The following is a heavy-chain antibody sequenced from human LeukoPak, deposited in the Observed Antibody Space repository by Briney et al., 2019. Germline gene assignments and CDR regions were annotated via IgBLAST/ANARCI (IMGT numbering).Heavy chain of an antibody. Sequence: ASVKVSCKASGYTFTSYDINWVRQATGQGLEWMGWMNPNRGNTDYAQKFQGRVTMTRNTSISTAYMELSSLRSEGTAVYYCAREPILDTIFGVVITDYYYYYGMDVWGQGTTVTVSS. CDR3: AREPILDTIFGVVITDYYYYYGMDV. CDR2: MNPNRGNT. D-gene: IGHD3-3*01. CDR1: GYTFTSYD. J-gene: IGHJ6*02. V-gene: IGHV1-8*01.